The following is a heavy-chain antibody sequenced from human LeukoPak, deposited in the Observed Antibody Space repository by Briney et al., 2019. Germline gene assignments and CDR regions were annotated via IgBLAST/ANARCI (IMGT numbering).Heavy chain of an antibody. CDR2: ISYDGSNK. J-gene: IGHJ4*02. CDR3: PSNPGYSSSWEEYYFDY. D-gene: IGHD6-13*01. CDR1: GXTFSSYA. V-gene: IGHV3-30-3*01. Sequence: GGSLRLSCAASGXTFSSYAMHWVRQAPGKGLEWVAVISYDGSNKYYADSVKGRFTISRDNSKNTLYLQMNSLRAEDTAVYYCPSNPGYSSSWEEYYFDYWGQGTLVTVSS.